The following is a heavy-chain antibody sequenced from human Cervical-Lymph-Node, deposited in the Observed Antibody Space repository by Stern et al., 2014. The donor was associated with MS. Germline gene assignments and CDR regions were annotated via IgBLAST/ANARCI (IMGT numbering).Heavy chain of an antibody. CDR2: IYSSGST. V-gene: IGHV4-61*02. CDR3: ARGNYDVLTDNGGHGFDI. D-gene: IGHD3-9*01. J-gene: IGHJ3*02. CDR1: GGSISSGNYY. Sequence: QVQLQESGPGLVKPSQTLSLTCTVSGGSISSGNYYWSWIRQPAGEGLEWIGRIYSSGSTQYNPPLKSRVTISADTSPKHFFLRLSSVTAADTAVYYCARGNYDVLTDNGGHGFDIWGQGTMVTVSS.